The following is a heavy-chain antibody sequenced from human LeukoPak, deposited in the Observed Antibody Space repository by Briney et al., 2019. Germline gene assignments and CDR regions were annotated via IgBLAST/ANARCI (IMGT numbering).Heavy chain of an antibody. CDR3: ARHHAPDY. J-gene: IGHJ4*02. V-gene: IGHV3-48*01. D-gene: IGHD1-14*01. Sequence: PGGSLRLSCAGSGFTFSSYSMNWVRQAPGKGLEWVSYISSSSTTIYYADSVKGRFTISRDNAKNSLYLQMNSLSAEDTAIYYCARHHAPDYWGQGTLVTVSS. CDR1: GFTFSSYS. CDR2: ISSSSTTI.